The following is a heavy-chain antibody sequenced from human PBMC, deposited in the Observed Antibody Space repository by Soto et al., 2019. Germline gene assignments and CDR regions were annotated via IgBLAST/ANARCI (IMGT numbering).Heavy chain of an antibody. CDR1: GFSFSSSG. D-gene: IGHD6-13*01. CDR3: AKDWAYSSSWGKRDYYYNGMNV. J-gene: IGHJ6*02. Sequence: VQLVESGGGVVHPGRSLRLSCEASGFSFSSSGMHWVRQAPGKGLEWVAVISYDGNNKHYADSVKGRFTISRDNSKSTLYLQMNSLRAEDTAIYYCAKDWAYSSSWGKRDYYYNGMNVWGRGTTVTVSS. V-gene: IGHV3-30*18. CDR2: ISYDGNNK.